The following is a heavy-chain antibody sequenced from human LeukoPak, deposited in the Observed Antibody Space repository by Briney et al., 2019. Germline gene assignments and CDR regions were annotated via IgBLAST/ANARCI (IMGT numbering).Heavy chain of an antibody. J-gene: IGHJ4*02. CDR2: IYTSGST. D-gene: IGHD6-6*01. CDR3: ARETFEYSSSGFDY. V-gene: IGHV4-61*02. CDR1: GGSISSGSYY. Sequence: SETLSLTCTVSGGSISSGSYYWSWIRQPAGKGLEWIGRIYTSGSTNYNPSLKSRVTLSVDTSKNQFSLKLSSVTAADTAVYYCARETFEYSSSGFDYWGQGTLVTVSS.